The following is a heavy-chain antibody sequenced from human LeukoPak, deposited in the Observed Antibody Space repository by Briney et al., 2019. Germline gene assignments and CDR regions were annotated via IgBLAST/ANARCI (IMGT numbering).Heavy chain of an antibody. V-gene: IGHV3-43*01. CDR3: AKDPGYCSSTSCYTGHYQH. Sequence: GGSLRLSCAASGFTFDDYTMHWVRQAPGKGLEWVSLISWDGGSTYYADSVKGRFTISRDNSKNPLYLQMNSLRTEDTALYYCAKDPGYCSSTSCYTGHYQHWGQGTLVNVSS. CDR1: GFTFDDYT. J-gene: IGHJ1*01. CDR2: ISWDGGST. D-gene: IGHD2-2*02.